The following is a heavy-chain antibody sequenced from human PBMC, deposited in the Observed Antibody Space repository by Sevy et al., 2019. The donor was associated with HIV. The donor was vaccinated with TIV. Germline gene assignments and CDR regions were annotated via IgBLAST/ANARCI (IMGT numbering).Heavy chain of an antibody. V-gene: IGHV4-59*01. Sequence: SETLSLTCTVSGGSLDVFGWTWVRQPPGKGLEWIGYAYYNGGTNYNPSLKSRLTIPVGTSARQFSLHLNSVTAAETAIYYCARDNWGSIDYWGQGILVTVSS. J-gene: IGHJ4*02. CDR2: AYYNGGT. D-gene: IGHD7-27*01. CDR3: ARDNWGSIDY. CDR1: GGSLDVFG.